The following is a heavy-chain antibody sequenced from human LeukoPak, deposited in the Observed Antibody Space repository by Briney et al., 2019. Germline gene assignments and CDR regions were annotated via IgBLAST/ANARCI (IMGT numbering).Heavy chain of an antibody. V-gene: IGHV3-53*01. D-gene: IGHD6-13*01. J-gene: IGHJ4*02. CDR1: GFTVSSHY. CDR3: AGVWGPSSAWPWAFEY. Sequence: GGSLRLSCAASGFTVSSHYMSWVRQAPGKGLEWVSVLYSGGTINYADSVRGRFTISRDNSRNTLYLQMNSLKAEDTAVYYCAGVWGPSSAWPWAFEYWGQGTLVTVSS. CDR2: LYSGGTI.